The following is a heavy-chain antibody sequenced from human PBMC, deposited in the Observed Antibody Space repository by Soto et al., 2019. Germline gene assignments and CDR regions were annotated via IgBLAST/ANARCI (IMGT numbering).Heavy chain of an antibody. CDR2: IYYSGST. CDR1: VGSIRTGGYS. V-gene: IGHV4-31*03. CDR3: YMYYDFWSGYQFPYGMDV. Sequence: SETLCLTCTVSVGSIRTGGYSWSWIRQHPGKGLEWIGYIYYSGSTYYNPSLKSRVTTSVDTSKNQFSLKLSSVTAADTAVYYGYMYYDFWSGYQFPYGMDVWGQGTTVTVSS. J-gene: IGHJ6*02. D-gene: IGHD3-3*01.